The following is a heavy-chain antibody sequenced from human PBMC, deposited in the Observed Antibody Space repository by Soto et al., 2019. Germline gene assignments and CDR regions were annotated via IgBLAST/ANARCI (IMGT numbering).Heavy chain of an antibody. CDR2: IYHSGTT. D-gene: IGHD1-26*01. CDR1: GDSITGSY. V-gene: IGHV4-59*01. CDR3: ASQISGSYPPPFDY. Sequence: PSETLSLTCTVSGDSITGSYWSWIRQPPGKTLEWIGYIYHSGTTTYNPSLKSRVSISVDTSKNQFSLRLTSVIAADTAVYYCASQISGSYPPPFDYWGQGTLVTVSS. J-gene: IGHJ4*02.